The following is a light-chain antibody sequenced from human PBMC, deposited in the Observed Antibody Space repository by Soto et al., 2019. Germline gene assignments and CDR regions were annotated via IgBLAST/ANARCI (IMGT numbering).Light chain of an antibody. V-gene: IGKV3-15*01. CDR3: QQSNNWPYT. J-gene: IGKJ2*01. Sequence: EILMSQSPATLSVTPGERATLSCRASQSVSHNLAWYQQKPGQAPRLLFYGASTRAIGTLARFSGSGSGTAFTLTISSLQSEDFAVYYCQQSNNWPYTFGQGTKLEIK. CDR2: GAS. CDR1: QSVSHN.